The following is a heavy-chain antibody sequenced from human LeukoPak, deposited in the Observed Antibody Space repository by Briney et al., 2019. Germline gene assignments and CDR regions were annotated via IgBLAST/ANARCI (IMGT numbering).Heavy chain of an antibody. CDR1: GYTFTNFG. Sequence: ASVKVSCKASGYTFTNFGISWVRRAPGQGLEWMGWISPHNGNTIYAQKLQGRVTMTTDTSTSTAYMDLRSLRSDDTAVYYCVRGGSGGSGGWFDPWGQGTLVTVSS. CDR3: VRGGSGGSGGWFDP. V-gene: IGHV1-18*01. J-gene: IGHJ5*02. D-gene: IGHD2-15*01. CDR2: ISPHNGNT.